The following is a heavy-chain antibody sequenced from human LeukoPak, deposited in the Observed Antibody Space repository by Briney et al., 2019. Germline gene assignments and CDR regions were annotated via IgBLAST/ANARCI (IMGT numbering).Heavy chain of an antibody. CDR2: IYYSGST. CDR1: GGSISSSSYY. V-gene: IGHV4-39*07. Sequence: SETLSLTCTVSGGSISSSSYYWGWIRQPPGKGLEWIGSIYYSGSTYYNPSLKSRVTISVDTSKNQFSLKLSSVTAADTAVYYCARAPVVPAAIFYWGQGTLVTVSS. CDR3: ARAPVVPAAIFY. D-gene: IGHD2-2*01. J-gene: IGHJ4*02.